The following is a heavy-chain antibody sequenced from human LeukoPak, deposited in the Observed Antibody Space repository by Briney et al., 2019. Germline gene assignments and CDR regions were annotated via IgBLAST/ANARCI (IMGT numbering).Heavy chain of an antibody. J-gene: IGHJ3*02. CDR1: GFTFSSYE. Sequence: GGSLRLSCAASGFTFSSYEMSWVRRAPGKGLEWVSYISSSGGTIYYADSVKGRFTISRDNAKNSLYLQMNSLRAEDTAVYYCAPLSGSYFGDDAFDIWGQGTMVSDYS. CDR3: APLSGSYFGDDAFDI. D-gene: IGHD1-26*01. V-gene: IGHV3-48*03. CDR2: ISSSGGTI.